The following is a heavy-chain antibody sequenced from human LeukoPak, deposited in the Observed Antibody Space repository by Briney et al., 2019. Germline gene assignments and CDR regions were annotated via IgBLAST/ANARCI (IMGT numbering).Heavy chain of an antibody. V-gene: IGHV4-39*01. CDR3: ARLPVDYDISPRDC. CDR1: GDSISSSSHS. Sequence: SETLSLTCKVSGDSISSSSHSWGWVRQPPGKGLEWIGSISASGNTYYNTSLKSRVTISVDRSKNQFSLKLNSVTAVDTASYYCARLPVDYDISPRDCWGQGILVTVSS. D-gene: IGHD3-9*01. CDR2: ISASGNT. J-gene: IGHJ4*02.